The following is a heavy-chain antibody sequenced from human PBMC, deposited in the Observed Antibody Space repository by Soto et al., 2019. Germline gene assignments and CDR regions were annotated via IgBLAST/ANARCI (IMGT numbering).Heavy chain of an antibody. CDR2: INPDSGGT. Sequence: ASVKVSCKASGYTFTGYYMHWVRQAPGQGLEWMGWINPDSGGTNYAQKFQGRVTMTTDTSTSTAYMELRSLRSDDTAVYYCARAGYSSSWSEGLQHWGQGTLVTVYS. V-gene: IGHV1-2*02. J-gene: IGHJ1*01. CDR3: ARAGYSSSWSEGLQH. CDR1: GYTFTGYY. D-gene: IGHD6-13*01.